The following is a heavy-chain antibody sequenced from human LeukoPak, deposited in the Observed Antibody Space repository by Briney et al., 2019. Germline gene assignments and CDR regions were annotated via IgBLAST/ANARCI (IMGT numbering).Heavy chain of an antibody. CDR3: ARSVQLERRGYAFDI. CDR2: INPNSGGT. D-gene: IGHD1-1*01. J-gene: IGHJ3*02. Sequence: GASVKVSCKASGYTFTGYYMHWVRQAPGQGLEWMGWINPNSGGTNYAQKFQGRVTMTRDTSISTAYVELSRLRSDDTAVYYCARSVQLERRGYAFDIWGQGTMVTVSS. CDR1: GYTFTGYY. V-gene: IGHV1-2*02.